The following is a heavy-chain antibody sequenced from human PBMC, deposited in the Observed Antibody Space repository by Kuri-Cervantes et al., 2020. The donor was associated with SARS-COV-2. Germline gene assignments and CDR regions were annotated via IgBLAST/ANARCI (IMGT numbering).Heavy chain of an antibody. Sequence: SETLSLTCAASGFTFSSYWMSWVHQAPGKGLEWIGSIYYSGSTYYNPSLKSRVTISVDTSKNQSSLKLSSVTAADTAVYYCARGDVVVVPAAIPLDYYYYMDVWGKGTTVTVSS. D-gene: IGHD2-2*02. CDR1: GFTFSSYW. V-gene: IGHV4-39*07. CDR2: IYYSGST. J-gene: IGHJ6*03. CDR3: ARGDVVVVPAAIPLDYYYYMDV.